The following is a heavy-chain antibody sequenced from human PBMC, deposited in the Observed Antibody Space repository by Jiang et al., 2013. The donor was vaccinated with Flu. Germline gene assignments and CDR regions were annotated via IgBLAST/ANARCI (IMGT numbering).Heavy chain of an antibody. V-gene: IGHV3-48*03. J-gene: IGHJ4*02. CDR3: ARREATSFDY. D-gene: IGHD5-12*01. Sequence: VQLLESGGGLVQPGGSLRLSCAASGFTFSSYEVNWVRQAPGKGLEWVSYISGGGTTIKYADSVKGRFTISRDNAKNSLYLQMNSLRAEDTAVYYCARREATSFDYWGQGTLVTVSS. CDR2: ISGGGTTI. CDR1: GFTFSSYE.